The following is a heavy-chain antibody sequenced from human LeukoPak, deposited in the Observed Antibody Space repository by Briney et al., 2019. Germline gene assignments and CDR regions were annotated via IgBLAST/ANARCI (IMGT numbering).Heavy chain of an antibody. J-gene: IGHJ3*02. Sequence: GGSLRLSCAASGFTFSSYTINWVRQAPGKGLEWVSSISSSSTYIYYAVSVKGRFTISRDNAKNSLYLQMNSLRAEDTAFYYCARDGGGLLGLASHAFDIWGQGTMVTVSS. CDR1: GFTFSSYT. D-gene: IGHD3-10*01. CDR3: ARDGGGLLGLASHAFDI. CDR2: ISSSSTYI. V-gene: IGHV3-21*01.